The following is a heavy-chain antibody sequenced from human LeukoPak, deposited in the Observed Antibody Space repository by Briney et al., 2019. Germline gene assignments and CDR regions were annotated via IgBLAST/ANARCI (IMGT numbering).Heavy chain of an antibody. Sequence: SETLSLTCAVYGGSFSGYYWAWIRQPPGKGLEWIGYVDHRGSTEYNPSLRSRVTMSVDMSKNSFSLELSAGTAADTAVYYCARGSAYYSFERSKRVPWGFDYWGQGSLVIVSS. D-gene: IGHD4-11*01. CDR2: VDHRGST. J-gene: IGHJ4*02. CDR1: GGSFSGYY. CDR3: ARGSAYYSFERSKRVPWGFDY. V-gene: IGHV4-59*01.